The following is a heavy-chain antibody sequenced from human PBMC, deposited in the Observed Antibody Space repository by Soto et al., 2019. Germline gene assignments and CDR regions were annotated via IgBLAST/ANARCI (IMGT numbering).Heavy chain of an antibody. J-gene: IGHJ1*01. CDR1: GGTFSNFA. CDR3: ARSVQLFLH. Sequence: QVQLVQSGAEVKKPGSSVKVSCKASGGTFSNFAISWVRQAPGQGLEWMGGFIPICGTLNYAQRCQGRLTISADEPPSTAYRRRRRLIAEHPAVYYCARSVQLFLHRGQRCMITDSP. D-gene: IGHD6-13*01. V-gene: IGHV1-69*01. CDR2: FIPICGTL.